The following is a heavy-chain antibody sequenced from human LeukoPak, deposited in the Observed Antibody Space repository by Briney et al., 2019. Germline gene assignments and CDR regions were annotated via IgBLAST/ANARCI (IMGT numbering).Heavy chain of an antibody. Sequence: GASVKVSCKASGYTFTSYGISWVRQAPGQRLEWMGWINAGNGNTKYSQKFQGRVTITRDTSASTAYMELSSLRSEDTAVYYCARARPLGEIVYWGQGTLVTVSS. CDR3: ARARPLGEIVY. CDR1: GYTFTSYG. J-gene: IGHJ4*02. CDR2: INAGNGNT. V-gene: IGHV1-3*01. D-gene: IGHD3-16*01.